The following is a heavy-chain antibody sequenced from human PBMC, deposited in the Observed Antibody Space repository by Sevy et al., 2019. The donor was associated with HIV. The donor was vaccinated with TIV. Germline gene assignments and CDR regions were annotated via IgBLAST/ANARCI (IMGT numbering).Heavy chain of an antibody. D-gene: IGHD2-8*01. CDR2: ISYDGDNK. CDR1: GFTFSSYA. Sequence: SLKISCAASGFTFSSYAMHWVRQAPGKGLEWVAVISYDGDNKYYADSVKGRFTISRDNSKNTLYLQMNSLRAEDTAVYYCARGDRMAYYYYGMDVWGQGTTVTVSS. V-gene: IGHV3-30*04. CDR3: ARGDRMAYYYYGMDV. J-gene: IGHJ6*02.